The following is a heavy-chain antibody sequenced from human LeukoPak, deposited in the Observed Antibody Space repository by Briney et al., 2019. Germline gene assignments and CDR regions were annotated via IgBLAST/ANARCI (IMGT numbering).Heavy chain of an antibody. D-gene: IGHD3-10*01. CDR1: GYNFASYT. CDR3: ARSSSGTYHY. Sequence: GASVKVSCKTSGYNFASYTMHWLRQAPGQSPEWMGSINGGNGNTKYSEKFQGRVTFTRDTSASSAYMELSRLRSEDTAVYYCARSSSGTYHYWGQGTLVTVSS. V-gene: IGHV1-3*01. CDR2: INGGNGNT. J-gene: IGHJ4*02.